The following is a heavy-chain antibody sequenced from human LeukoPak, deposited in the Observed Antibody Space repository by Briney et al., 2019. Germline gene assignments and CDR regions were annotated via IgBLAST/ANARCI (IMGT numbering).Heavy chain of an antibody. J-gene: IGHJ1*01. CDR3: ARDSNPRDFDWLLSYFQH. CDR1: GFNFNSYW. CDR2: INQYGNDR. V-gene: IGHV3-7*01. Sequence: GGSLRLSCTASGFNFNSYWMSWVRQGPGKGLEWVANINQYGNDRNYADSVRGRFTISRDNSKNTLYLQMNSLRAEDTAVYYCARDSNPRDFDWLLSYFQHWGQGTLVTVSS. D-gene: IGHD3-9*01.